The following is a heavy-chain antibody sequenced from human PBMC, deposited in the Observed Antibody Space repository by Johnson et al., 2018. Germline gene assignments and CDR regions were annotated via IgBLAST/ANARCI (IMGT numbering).Heavy chain of an antibody. J-gene: IGHJ3*02. V-gene: IGHV3-48*02. CDR1: GFIFTTYS. D-gene: IGHD1-14*01. CDR3: ASDRAPAPEGDAFES. CDR2: IGASGSAI. Sequence: VQLVESGGGLVQPGGSLGLSCATSGFIFTTYSMNWVRQAPGKGLEWISYIGASGSAIYYADSVKGRFTISRDNAENSLSLQMPSLRDEDTALYYCASDRAPAPEGDAFESLGQGTMVMVSS.